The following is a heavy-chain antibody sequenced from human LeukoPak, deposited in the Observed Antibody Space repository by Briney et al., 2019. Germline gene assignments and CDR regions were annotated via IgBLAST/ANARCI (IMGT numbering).Heavy chain of an antibody. D-gene: IGHD6-19*01. J-gene: IGHJ5*02. CDR3: ARHSSSGWYWFDP. CDR1: GGSISSGGYY. V-gene: IGHV4-31*03. CDR2: IYYSGST. Sequence: TSSGTLSLTCTVSGGSISSGGYYWSWIRQHPGKGLEWIGYIYYSGSTYYNPSLKSRVTISVDTSKNQFSLKLSSVTAADTAVYYCARHSSSGWYWFDPWGQGTLVTVSS.